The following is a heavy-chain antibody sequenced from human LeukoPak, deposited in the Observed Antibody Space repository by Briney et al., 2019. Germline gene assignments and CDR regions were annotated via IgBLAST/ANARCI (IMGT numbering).Heavy chain of an antibody. CDR2: ISSTSNYI. D-gene: IGHD4-17*01. CDR1: GFTFSSYS. J-gene: IGHJ4*02. CDR3: ARVDYGDYPYY. V-gene: IGHV3-21*01. Sequence: GGSLRLSCAASGFTFSSYSMNWVRQAPGKGLEWVSSISSTSNYIYYADSVKGRFTISRDNAKNSLYLQMNSLRAEDTAVYYCARVDYGDYPYYWGQGTLVTVSS.